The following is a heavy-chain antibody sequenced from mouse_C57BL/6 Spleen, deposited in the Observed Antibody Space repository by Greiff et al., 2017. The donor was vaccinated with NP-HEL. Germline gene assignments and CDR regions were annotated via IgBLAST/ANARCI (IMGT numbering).Heavy chain of an antibody. V-gene: IGHV1-52*01. Sequence: QVQLQQPGAELVRPGSSVKLSCKASGYTFTSYWMHWVKQRPIQGLEWIGNIDPSDSETNYNQKFKDKATLTVDKSSSTAYMQLSSLTSEDSAVYYCARSTAEGFAYWGQGTLVTVSA. D-gene: IGHD1-2*01. CDR1: GYTFTSYW. CDR2: IDPSDSET. CDR3: ARSTAEGFAY. J-gene: IGHJ3*01.